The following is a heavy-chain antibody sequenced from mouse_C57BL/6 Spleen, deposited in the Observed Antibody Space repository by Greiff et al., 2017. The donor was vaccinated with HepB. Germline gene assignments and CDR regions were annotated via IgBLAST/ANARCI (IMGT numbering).Heavy chain of an antibody. J-gene: IGHJ2*01. V-gene: IGHV6-3*01. D-gene: IGHD2-4*01. Sequence: EVKVEESGGGLVQPGGSMKLSCVASGFTFSNYWMNWVRQSPEKGLEWVAQIRLKSDNYATHYAESVKGRFTISRDDSKSSVYLQMNNLRAEDTGIYYCTYYDYDGGYFDYWGQGTTLTVSS. CDR2: IRLKSDNYAT. CDR3: TYYDYDGGYFDY. CDR1: GFTFSNYW.